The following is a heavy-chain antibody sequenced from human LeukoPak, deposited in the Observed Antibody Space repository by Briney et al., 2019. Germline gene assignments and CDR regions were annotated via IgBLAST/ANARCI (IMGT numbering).Heavy chain of an antibody. CDR3: ARGGWYNFDY. V-gene: IGHV3-48*03. Sequence: GGSLRLSCAASGFTFSSYEMNWVRQAPGKGLEWVSYISSSGSTIYSADSVKGRFTISRDNAKNSLYLQMNSLRAEDTAVYYCARGGWYNFDYWGQGTLVTVSS. CDR2: ISSSGSTI. D-gene: IGHD1-1*01. CDR1: GFTFSSYE. J-gene: IGHJ4*02.